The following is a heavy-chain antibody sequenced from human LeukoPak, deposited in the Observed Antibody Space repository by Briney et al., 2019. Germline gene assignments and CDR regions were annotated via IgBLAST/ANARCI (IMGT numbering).Heavy chain of an antibody. D-gene: IGHD2-2*01. Sequence: PGGSLRLSCAASGFTFSSYWMHWVRQAPGKGLVWVSRINRDGSTTTYADSVKGRFTISRDNAKNTLYLQMNSLRAEDTAVYYCVRVYCSSTSCYYLDSWGQGTLVTVSS. J-gene: IGHJ4*02. V-gene: IGHV3-74*01. CDR1: GFTFSSYW. CDR3: VRVYCSSTSCYYLDS. CDR2: INRDGSTT.